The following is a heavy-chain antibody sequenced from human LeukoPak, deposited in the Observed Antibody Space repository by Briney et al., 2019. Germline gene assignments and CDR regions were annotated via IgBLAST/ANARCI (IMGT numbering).Heavy chain of an antibody. J-gene: IGHJ6*03. D-gene: IGHD3-10*01. Sequence: ASVKVSCKASGYTFTSYGISWVRQAPGQGLEWMGWISAYNGNTNYAQKLQGRVTMTTDTSTSTAYMELRSLRSEDTAVYYCAREGVTMVRGVSSPYYYYYMDVWGKGTTVTISS. V-gene: IGHV1-18*01. CDR3: AREGVTMVRGVSSPYYYYYMDV. CDR1: GYTFTSYG. CDR2: ISAYNGNT.